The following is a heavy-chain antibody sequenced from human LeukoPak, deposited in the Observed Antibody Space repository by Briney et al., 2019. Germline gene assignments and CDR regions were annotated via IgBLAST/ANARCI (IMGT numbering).Heavy chain of an antibody. Sequence: SETLSLTCTVSGGSISGSSYYWGWIRQPPGKGLEWIGSIYYSGSTYYNPSLKSRVTISVDTSKNQFSLKLSSVTAADTAVYYCARTKDSSGWYVRHYFDYWGQGTLVTVSS. CDR2: IYYSGST. J-gene: IGHJ4*02. CDR3: ARTKDSSGWYVRHYFDY. V-gene: IGHV4-39*07. CDR1: GGSISGSSYY. D-gene: IGHD6-19*01.